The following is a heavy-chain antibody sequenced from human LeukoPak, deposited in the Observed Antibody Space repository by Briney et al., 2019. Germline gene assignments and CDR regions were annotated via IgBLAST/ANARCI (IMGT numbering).Heavy chain of an antibody. CDR2: IYSGGST. Sequence: GGSLRLSCAASGFTVSSNYMSWVRQAPGKGLEWVSVIYSGGSTYYADSVKGRFTISRDNSKNPLSLQMNSLRAEDTAVYYCARQLGSYPDYWGQGTLVTVSS. CDR1: GFTVSSNY. CDR3: ARQLGSYPDY. J-gene: IGHJ4*02. V-gene: IGHV3-66*04. D-gene: IGHD1-26*01.